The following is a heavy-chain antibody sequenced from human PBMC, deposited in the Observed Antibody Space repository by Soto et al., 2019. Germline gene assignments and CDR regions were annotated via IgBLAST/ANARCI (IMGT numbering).Heavy chain of an antibody. D-gene: IGHD5-12*01. CDR1: GGSFSGYY. V-gene: IGHV4-34*01. CDR2: INHSGST. Sequence: QVQLQQWGAGLLKPSETLSLTCAVYGGSFSGYYWSWIRQPPGKGLEWIGEINHSGSTNYNPPLKTRVTITVDTSKNQFSLKLSSVTAADTAVYYCASTAPKYGGYVHYYYGMDVWGQGTTVTVSS. J-gene: IGHJ6*02. CDR3: ASTAPKYGGYVHYYYGMDV.